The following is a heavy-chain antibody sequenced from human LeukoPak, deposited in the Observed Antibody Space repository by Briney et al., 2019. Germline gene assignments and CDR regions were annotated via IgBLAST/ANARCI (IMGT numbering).Heavy chain of an antibody. CDR3: ASWGGVSTFDAFDI. D-gene: IGHD3-16*01. V-gene: IGHV1-69*06. Sequence: GASVKVSCKASGGTFSSYAISWVRQAPGQGLEWMGGIIPIFGTANYAQKFQGRVTITADKSTSTAYMELSSLRSEDTAVYSCASWGGVSTFDAFDIWGQGTMVTVSS. J-gene: IGHJ3*02. CDR2: IIPIFGTA. CDR1: GGTFSSYA.